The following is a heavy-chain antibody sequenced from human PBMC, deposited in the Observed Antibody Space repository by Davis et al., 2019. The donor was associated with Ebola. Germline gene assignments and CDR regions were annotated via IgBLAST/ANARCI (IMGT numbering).Heavy chain of an antibody. V-gene: IGHV3-9*01. CDR1: GFTFDDYA. Sequence: GGSLRLSCAASGFTFDDYAMHWVRQALGKGLEWVSGISWNSGSIGYADSVKGRFTISRDNAKNSLYLQMNSLRAEDTALYYCAKDSVYGMDVWGQGTTVTVSS. CDR2: ISWNSGSI. J-gene: IGHJ6*02. CDR3: AKDSVYGMDV.